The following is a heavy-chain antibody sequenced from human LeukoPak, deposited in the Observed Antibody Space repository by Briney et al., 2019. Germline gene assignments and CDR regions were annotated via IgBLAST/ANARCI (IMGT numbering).Heavy chain of an antibody. V-gene: IGHV4-34*01. CDR1: GGSFSGYY. Sequence: SETLSLTCAVYGGSFSGYYWSWIRQPPGKGLEWIGEINHSGSTNYNPSLKSRVTLSVDTSKNQFSLKLRPVTAADTAVYYIGGAGGVGIGAGGTVWFDPWGQGTLVTVSS. CDR2: INHSGST. CDR3: GGAGGVGIGAGGTVWFDP. J-gene: IGHJ5*02. D-gene: IGHD6-13*01.